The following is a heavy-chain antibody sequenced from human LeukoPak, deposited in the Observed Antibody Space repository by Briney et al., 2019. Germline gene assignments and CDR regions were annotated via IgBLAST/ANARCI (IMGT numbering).Heavy chain of an antibody. CDR1: GFTCSSYS. Sequence: PGGSLRLSCAASGFTCSSYSMNWVRQAPGEGLEWVSSISSSSSYIYYADSVKGRFTISRDNAKNSLYLQMNSLRAEDTAVYYCAREGSGSYDYWGQGTLVTVSS. CDR3: AREGSGSYDY. D-gene: IGHD1-26*01. CDR2: ISSSSSYI. V-gene: IGHV3-21*01. J-gene: IGHJ4*02.